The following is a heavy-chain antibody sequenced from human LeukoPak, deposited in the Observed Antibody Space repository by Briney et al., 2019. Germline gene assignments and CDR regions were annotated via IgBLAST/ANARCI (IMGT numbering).Heavy chain of an antibody. V-gene: IGHV4-34*01. CDR1: GGSFSGYY. J-gene: IGHJ4*02. CDR3: ARDRYTMVRGVSGY. CDR2: INHSGST. D-gene: IGHD3-10*01. Sequence: PSETLSLTCAVSGGSFSGYYWSWIRQPPGKGLEWIGEINHSGSTNYNPSLKSRVTISVDTSKNQFSLKLSSVTAADTAVYYCARDRYTMVRGVSGYWGQGTLVTVSS.